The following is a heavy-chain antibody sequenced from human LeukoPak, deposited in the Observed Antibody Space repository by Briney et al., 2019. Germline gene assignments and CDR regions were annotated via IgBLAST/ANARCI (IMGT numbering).Heavy chain of an antibody. CDR1: GFTFTNSA. Sequence: SVKVSCKASGFTFTNSAVQWVRQARGQRLEWIGWIVVGSGNTNYAQKFQERVTITRDTSTSTAHMELSSLRSEDTAVYYCAAGHLDSYCSSTSCYGTFDYWGQGTLVTVSS. D-gene: IGHD2-2*01. J-gene: IGHJ4*02. CDR2: IVVGSGNT. V-gene: IGHV1-58*01. CDR3: AAGHLDSYCSSTSCYGTFDY.